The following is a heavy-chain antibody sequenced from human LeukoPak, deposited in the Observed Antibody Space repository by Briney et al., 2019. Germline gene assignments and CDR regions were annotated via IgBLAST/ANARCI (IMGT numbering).Heavy chain of an antibody. Sequence: QPGGSLRLSCAASGFTFSNYWMSWVRQAPGKGLEWVASINQDGSEKYYVDSVRGRFTISRDSAKNSLYLQMNSLRAEDTAVFYCAREARGPNVRPPKYYFDYWGQGTLVTVSS. J-gene: IGHJ4*02. CDR2: INQDGSEK. CDR1: GFTFSNYW. V-gene: IGHV3-7*01. D-gene: IGHD3-10*02. CDR3: AREARGPNVRPPKYYFDY.